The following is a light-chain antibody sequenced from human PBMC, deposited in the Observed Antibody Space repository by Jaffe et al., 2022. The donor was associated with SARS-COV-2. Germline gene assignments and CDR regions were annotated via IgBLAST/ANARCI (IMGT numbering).Light chain of an antibody. Sequence: DIQMTQSPSSLSASVGDRVTITCRASQSINSFLNWYQQRPGKAPKLLIYAASSLQGGVPARFSGSGSGTDFTLTISSLQPADVATYYCQQSHSSPYTFGQGTKVEIK. V-gene: IGKV1-39*01. CDR1: QSINSF. CDR3: QQSHSSPYT. J-gene: IGKJ2*01. CDR2: AAS.